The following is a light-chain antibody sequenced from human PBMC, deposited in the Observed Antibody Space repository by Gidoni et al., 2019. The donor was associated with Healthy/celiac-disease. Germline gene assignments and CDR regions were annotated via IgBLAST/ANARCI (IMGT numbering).Light chain of an antibody. CDR2: DVS. CDR3: CSYAGSYTFPYV. J-gene: IGLJ1*01. Sequence: QSALTQPRSVSGSPGQSVTISCRGTSSDVGGYNYVSWYQQHPGKAPKLMIYDVSKRPSGVPDRFSGSKSGNTASLTISGLQAEDEADYYCCSYAGSYTFPYVFGTGTKVTVL. V-gene: IGLV2-11*01. CDR1: SSDVGGYNY.